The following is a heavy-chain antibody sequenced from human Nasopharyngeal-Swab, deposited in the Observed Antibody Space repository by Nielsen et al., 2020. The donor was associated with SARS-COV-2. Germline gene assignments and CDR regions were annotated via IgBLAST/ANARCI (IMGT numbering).Heavy chain of an antibody. J-gene: IGHJ6*02. CDR2: IYYSGST. Sequence: GSLRLSCTVSGGSISSYYWSWIRQPPGKGLEWIGYIYYSGSTNYNPSLKSRVTISVDTSKNQFSLKLSSVTAADTAVYYCAGSGSYYYGMDVWGQGTTVTVSS. CDR3: AGSGSYYYGMDV. V-gene: IGHV4-59*01. CDR1: GGSISSYY.